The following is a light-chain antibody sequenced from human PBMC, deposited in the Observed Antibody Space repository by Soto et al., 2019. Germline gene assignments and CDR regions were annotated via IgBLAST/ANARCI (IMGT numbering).Light chain of an antibody. CDR1: SSDVGGYDF. Sequence: QSVLAQPASVSGSPGQSITISCTGASSDVGGYDFVSWYQHHPGTPPKLIIYEVTHRPSGVSHRFSGSKSGNTASLTISGLQAEDEADYYCSYMRNSLYVFGTGTKVTVL. CDR3: SYMRNSLYV. V-gene: IGLV2-14*01. CDR2: EVT. J-gene: IGLJ1*01.